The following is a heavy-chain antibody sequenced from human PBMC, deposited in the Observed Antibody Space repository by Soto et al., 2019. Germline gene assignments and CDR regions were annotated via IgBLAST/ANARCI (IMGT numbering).Heavy chain of an antibody. CDR1: AGSIRGSY. D-gene: IGHD6-19*01. CDR3: ARSVAVPGAHINY. CDR2: VYYTGST. Sequence: SETLSLTXSASAGSIRGSYWTWIRQAPGKGLERLRYVYYTGSTNYSPSLRSRVSISVDTSKNECSLRLSSVTAADTAVYFCARSVAVPGAHINYWGQGTQVTVSS. V-gene: IGHV4-59*01. J-gene: IGHJ4*02.